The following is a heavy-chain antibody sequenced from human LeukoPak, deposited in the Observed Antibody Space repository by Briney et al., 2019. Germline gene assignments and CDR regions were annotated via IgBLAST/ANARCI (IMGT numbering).Heavy chain of an antibody. CDR1: GGTFSSYA. CDR3: ARDPYYYYYGMDV. J-gene: IGHJ6*02. CDR2: IIPIFGTA. V-gene: IGHV1-69*13. Sequence: SVKVSCKASGGTFSSYAISWVQQAPGQGLEWMGGIIPIFGTANYAQKFQGRVTITADESTSTAYMELSSLRSEDTAVYYCARDPYYYYYGMDVWGQGTTVTVSS.